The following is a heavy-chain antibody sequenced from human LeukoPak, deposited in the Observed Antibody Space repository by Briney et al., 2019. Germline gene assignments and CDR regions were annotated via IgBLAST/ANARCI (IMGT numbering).Heavy chain of an antibody. J-gene: IGHJ6*03. Sequence: GSLRLSCAASGFTFSSYAMSWIRQTPGKGLEWLGEINQSGSANYNPSLKSRVTISEDTSKNQFSLKLSSVTAADTAVYYCARALGYSTSWYGLLWGYMDVWGKGTTVTVSS. V-gene: IGHV4-34*01. D-gene: IGHD6-13*01. CDR1: GFTFSSYA. CDR2: INQSGSA. CDR3: ARALGYSTSWYGLLWGYMDV.